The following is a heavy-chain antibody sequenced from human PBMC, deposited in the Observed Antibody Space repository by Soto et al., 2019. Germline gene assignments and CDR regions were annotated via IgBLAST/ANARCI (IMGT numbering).Heavy chain of an antibody. CDR1: GFTFSSYC. D-gene: IGHD3-16*02. J-gene: IGHJ3*02. CDR3: ARGRYDYIWGSYRSDAFDI. Sequence: PGGALRLSCAASGFTFSSYCMSWVRQAPGKGLEWVANIKQDGSEKYYVDSVKGRFTISRDNAKNSLYLQMNSLRAEDTAVYYCARGRYDYIWGSYRSDAFDIWGQGTMVTVSS. V-gene: IGHV3-7*01. CDR2: IKQDGSEK.